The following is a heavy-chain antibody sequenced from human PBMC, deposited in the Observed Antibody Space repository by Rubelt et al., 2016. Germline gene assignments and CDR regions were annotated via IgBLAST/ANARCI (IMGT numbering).Heavy chain of an antibody. V-gene: IGHV1-69*04. CDR3: ARGVEYYYGSGTNWFDP. CDR2: IIPILSIA. CDR1: GGTFSSYA. D-gene: IGHD3-10*01. J-gene: IGHJ5*02. Sequence: QVQLVQSGAEVKKPGSSVKVSCKASGGTFSSYAISWVRQAPGQGLEWMGRIIPILSIANYAQKFQGRVTMTVDKSTGTAYMELSSLRSEDTAVYSCARGVEYYYGSGTNWFDPWGQGTLVTVSS.